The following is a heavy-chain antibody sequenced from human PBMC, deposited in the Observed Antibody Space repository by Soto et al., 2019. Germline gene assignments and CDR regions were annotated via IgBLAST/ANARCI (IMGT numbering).Heavy chain of an antibody. D-gene: IGHD4-17*01. CDR2: IYYTGST. Sequence: PSETLSLTCTVSGGSISTGGYYWSWIRRHPEKGLEWIGYIYYTGSTYYNPSLKSRVTISVDTSKNQFSLNLRSVTAADTAVYYCARDEEVNYGDPGGSEYYHGMDVWGQGTTVTVSS. CDR3: ARDEEVNYGDPGGSEYYHGMDV. V-gene: IGHV4-31*03. J-gene: IGHJ6*02. CDR1: GGSISTGGYY.